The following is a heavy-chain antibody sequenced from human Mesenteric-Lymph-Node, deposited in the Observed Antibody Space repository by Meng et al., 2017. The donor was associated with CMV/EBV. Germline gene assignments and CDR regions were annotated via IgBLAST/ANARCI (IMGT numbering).Heavy chain of an antibody. Sequence: GESLKISCAASGFTFSSHAMSWVRQAPGKGLEWVSTISGGGDSTYYADSVKGRFTISRDNSKNTLYLQMNSLRAEDTAVYYCARYTLMDVWGQGTTVTVSS. CDR2: ISGGGDST. J-gene: IGHJ6*02. D-gene: IGHD5-12*01. CDR1: GFTFSSHA. CDR3: ARYTLMDV. V-gene: IGHV3-23*01.